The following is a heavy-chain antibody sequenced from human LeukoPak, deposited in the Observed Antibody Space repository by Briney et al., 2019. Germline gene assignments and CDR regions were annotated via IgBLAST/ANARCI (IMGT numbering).Heavy chain of an antibody. CDR2: IIPIFGTA. CDR1: GYTFTTYY. Sequence: ASVKVSCKASGYTFTTYYMHWVRQAPGQGLEWMGGIIPIFGTANYAQKFQGRVTITADESTSTAYMELSSLRSEDTAVYYCARAKSYYGSGIYWFDPWGQGTLVTVSS. D-gene: IGHD3-10*01. J-gene: IGHJ5*02. CDR3: ARAKSYYGSGIYWFDP. V-gene: IGHV1-69*13.